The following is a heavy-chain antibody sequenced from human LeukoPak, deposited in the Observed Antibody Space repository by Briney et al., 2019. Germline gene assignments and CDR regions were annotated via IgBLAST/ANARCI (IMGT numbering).Heavy chain of an antibody. J-gene: IGHJ4*02. CDR1: GYTFTSYG. V-gene: IGHV1-18*01. D-gene: IGHD3-16*02. Sequence: ASVKVSCKASGYTFTSYGMSWVRQAPGQGLEWMGWISAYNGNTNYAQKLQGRVTMTTDTSTSTAYMELRSLRSDDTAVYYCARDGGYDYVWGSYRYEDYWGQGTLVTVSS. CDR2: ISAYNGNT. CDR3: ARDGGYDYVWGSYRYEDY.